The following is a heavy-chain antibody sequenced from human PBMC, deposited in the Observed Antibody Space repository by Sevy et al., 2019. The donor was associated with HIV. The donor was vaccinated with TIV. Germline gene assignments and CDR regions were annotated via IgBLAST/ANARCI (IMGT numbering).Heavy chain of an antibody. D-gene: IGHD1-26*01. CDR2: IYYNGHI. J-gene: IGHJ4*02. V-gene: IGHV4-59*08. CDR1: GGSITSLY. CDR3: AGGNAWGRGYS. Sequence: SETLSLTFTVSGGSITSLYWNWIRQPPGKGLEWIANIYYNGHINYNPSLKSRVTLSLDTSKNQFSLRLSSVTAAETAMYYCAGGNAWGRGYSWGQGTLVTVSS.